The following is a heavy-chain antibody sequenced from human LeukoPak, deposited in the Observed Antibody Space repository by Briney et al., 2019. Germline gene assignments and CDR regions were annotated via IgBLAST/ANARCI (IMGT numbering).Heavy chain of an antibody. V-gene: IGHV1-8*01. CDR3: ARGSTVDTVATPLKY. Sequence: ASVKVSCKASGYTFTSYDINWVRQATGQGLEWMGWMNPKSGNTGCAQKFQGRVTMTRSTSVSTAYMELSSLRSEDTAVYYCARGSTVDTVATPLKYWGQGTLVTVSS. D-gene: IGHD5-12*01. J-gene: IGHJ4*02. CDR1: GYTFTSYD. CDR2: MNPKSGNT.